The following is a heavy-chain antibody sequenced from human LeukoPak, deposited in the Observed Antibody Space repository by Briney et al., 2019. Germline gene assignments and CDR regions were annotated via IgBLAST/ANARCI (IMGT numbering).Heavy chain of an antibody. J-gene: IGHJ6*03. CDR1: GGSISSSSYY. D-gene: IGHD1-26*01. CDR3: ATETRYRYMDV. V-gene: IGHV4-39*02. CDR2: IYYDGTS. Sequence: SETLSLTCTVSGGSISSSSYYWGWIRQPPGKGLEWIGSIYYDGTSYYNVSLKSRVTISVDTSTNQFSLKLNSVTAADTAVYYCATETRYRYMDVWGKGTTVTISS.